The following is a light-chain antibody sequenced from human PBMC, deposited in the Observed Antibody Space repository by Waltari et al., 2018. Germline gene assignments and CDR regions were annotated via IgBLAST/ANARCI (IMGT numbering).Light chain of an antibody. CDR1: QSVRRY. CDR3: QQRSSGPPT. V-gene: IGKV3-11*01. J-gene: IGKJ1*01. Sequence: IVLTQSPATLSLSPGERATLSCRASQSVRRYLAWYQQKPVQAPRLLIYDPSNSATCIPTRLSDGGSGTDFTLTINSLAPEDFAVYYCQQRSSGPPTFGQGTKVEI. CDR2: DPS.